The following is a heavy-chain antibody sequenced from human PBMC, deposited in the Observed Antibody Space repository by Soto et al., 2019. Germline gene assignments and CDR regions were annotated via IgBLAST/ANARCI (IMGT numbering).Heavy chain of an antibody. V-gene: IGHV1-69*15. D-gene: IGHD5-18*01. CDR3: AREGVDSDVVTFFDY. CDR2: IIPIFDTA. Sequence: QVQLVQSGAEVKKPGSSVKVSCKTSGGTLSNYAISWLRQAPGQGPEWMGSIIPIFDTANYAQKFQGRVTITADESTSTVYMELSSLRSEDTAVYHCAREGVDSDVVTFFDYWGQGTLVTVSS. CDR1: GGTLSNYA. J-gene: IGHJ4*02.